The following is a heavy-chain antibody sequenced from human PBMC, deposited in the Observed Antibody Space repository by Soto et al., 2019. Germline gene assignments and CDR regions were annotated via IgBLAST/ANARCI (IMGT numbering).Heavy chain of an antibody. V-gene: IGHV3-48*02. D-gene: IGHD2-15*01. CDR2: FSNIKSGSII. CDR3: ARDWGYCNGGTCYAAFDF. Sequence: EVQLVESGGGLVQPGGSLRLSCAASGFSFSSYGMNWVRQAPGKGLEWLSFFSNIKSGSIIDYADSVKARFTISRDNAKNSLYLQMNSLRDEDTAVYFCARDWGYCNGGTCYAAFDFWGHGTLVTVSS. J-gene: IGHJ3*01. CDR1: GFSFSSYG.